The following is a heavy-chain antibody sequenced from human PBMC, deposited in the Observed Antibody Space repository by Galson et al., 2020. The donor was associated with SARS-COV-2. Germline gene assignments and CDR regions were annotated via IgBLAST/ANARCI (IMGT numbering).Heavy chain of an antibody. Sequence: GGSLRPSCAASGFTYSAYEMNWVRQAPGKGLEWVSYISGSRSTIYYADSVKGRFTISRDNAKNSLYLQMNSLRAEDTAVYYCARLTTLATSWYFDLWGRGTLVTVSS. D-gene: IGHD4-17*01. V-gene: IGHV3-48*03. CDR3: ARLTTLATSWYFDL. CDR1: GFTYSAYE. CDR2: ISGSRSTI. J-gene: IGHJ2*01.